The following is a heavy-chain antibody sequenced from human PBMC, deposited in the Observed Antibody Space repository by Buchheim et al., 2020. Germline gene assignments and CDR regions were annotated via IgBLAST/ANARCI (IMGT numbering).Heavy chain of an antibody. Sequence: QVQLVESGGGVVQPGRSLRLSCAASGFTFSSYGMHWVRQAPGKGLEWVAVIWYDGSNKYYADSVKGRFTISRDNSKNTLYLQMNSLRAEDTAVYYCARVNSNFWSGYFFDYWGQGTL. CDR3: ARVNSNFWSGYFFDY. V-gene: IGHV3-33*01. D-gene: IGHD3-3*01. CDR2: IWYDGSNK. CDR1: GFTFSSYG. J-gene: IGHJ4*02.